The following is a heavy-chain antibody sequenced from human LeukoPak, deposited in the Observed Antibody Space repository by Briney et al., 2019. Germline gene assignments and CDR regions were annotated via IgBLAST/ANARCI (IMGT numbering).Heavy chain of an antibody. D-gene: IGHD1-26*01. Sequence: PGGSLRLSCAASGFTFSSYWMHWVRQAPGKGLVWVSRINSGGSSTTYADSVKGRFTISRDNAKNTLYLQMNSLRAEDTAVYYCARTTSMSYVGDAFDIWGQGTMVTVSS. CDR1: GFTFSSYW. CDR2: INSGGSST. J-gene: IGHJ3*02. CDR3: ARTTSMSYVGDAFDI. V-gene: IGHV3-74*01.